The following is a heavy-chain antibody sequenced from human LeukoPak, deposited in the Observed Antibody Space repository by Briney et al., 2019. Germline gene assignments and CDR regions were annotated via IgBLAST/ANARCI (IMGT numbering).Heavy chain of an antibody. J-gene: IGHJ4*02. CDR2: IYPGDSDT. CDR3: ARHDVAAAGTEWYDY. D-gene: IGHD6-13*01. V-gene: IGHV5-51*01. CDR1: GYSFTSYW. Sequence: GESLKISCKGSGYSFTSYWIGWVRQMPGKGLEWMGIIYPGDSDTRYSPSFQGQVTISADKSISTAYLQWSSLKASDTAMYYCARHDVAAAGTEWYDYWGQGTLVTASS.